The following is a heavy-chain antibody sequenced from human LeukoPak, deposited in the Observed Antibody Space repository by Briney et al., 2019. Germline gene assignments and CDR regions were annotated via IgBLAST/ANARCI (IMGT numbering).Heavy chain of an antibody. D-gene: IGHD3-10*01. J-gene: IGHJ6*03. CDR3: AKGSAVRGVQNYYYYYMDA. V-gene: IGHV3-30*02. CDR2: IRYDGSNK. Sequence: PGGSLRLSCAASGFTFRSYGMHWVRQAPGKGLEWVAFIRYDGSNKYYADSVKGRFTISRDNSKNTLYLQMNSLRAEDTAVYYCAKGSAVRGVQNYYYYYMDAWGKGTTVTISS. CDR1: GFTFRSYG.